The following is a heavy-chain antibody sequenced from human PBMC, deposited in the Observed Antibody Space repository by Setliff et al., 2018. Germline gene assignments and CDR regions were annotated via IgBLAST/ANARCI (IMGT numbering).Heavy chain of an antibody. V-gene: IGHV1-69*05. CDR1: GGTLSSYG. J-gene: IGHJ5*02. D-gene: IGHD3-10*01. CDR2: TIPMFGTT. Sequence: SVKVSCKASGGTLSSYGISWVRQAPGQGLEWMGGTIPMFGTTNYAQKFQGRVTIITDASTSTSYMALSSLTSADTAVYYCAKHSYYYGSGEIGWFDPWGQGTLVTAPQ. CDR3: AKHSYYYGSGEIGWFDP.